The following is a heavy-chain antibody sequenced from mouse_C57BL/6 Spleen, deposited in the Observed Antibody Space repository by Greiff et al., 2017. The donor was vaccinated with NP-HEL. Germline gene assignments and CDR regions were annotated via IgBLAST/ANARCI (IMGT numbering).Heavy chain of an antibody. CDR1: GYSITSGYY. V-gene: IGHV3-6*01. J-gene: IGHJ2*01. D-gene: IGHD2-5*01. CDR3: ARDSNYSYYFDY. CDR2: ISYDGSN. Sequence: VQLKESGPGLVKPSQSLSLTCSVTGYSITSGYYWNWIRQFPGNKLEWMGYISYDGSNNYNPSLKNRISITRDTSKNQFFLKLNSVTTEDTATYYCARDSNYSYYFDYWGQGTTLTVSS.